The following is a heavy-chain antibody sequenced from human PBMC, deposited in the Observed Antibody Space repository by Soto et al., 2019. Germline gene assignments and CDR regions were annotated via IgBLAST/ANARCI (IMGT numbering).Heavy chain of an antibody. D-gene: IGHD1-26*01. Sequence: QTLSLTCAISGDSVSSKSATWNWIRQPPSRGLEWLGRTYYRSKWSTDYAVSVKGRITVSPDTSKNQFSLQLNSVTPEDTAVYYCARALAGSYDYWGQGTLVTVSS. CDR2: TYYRSKWST. V-gene: IGHV6-1*01. J-gene: IGHJ4*02. CDR3: ARALAGSYDY. CDR1: GDSVSSKSAT.